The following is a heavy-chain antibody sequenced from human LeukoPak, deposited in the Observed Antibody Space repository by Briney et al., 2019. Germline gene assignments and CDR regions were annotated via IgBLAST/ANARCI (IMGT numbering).Heavy chain of an antibody. V-gene: IGHV1-2*02. CDR2: INPNSGGT. CDR1: GATFSDYA. Sequence: ASVKVSCKASGATFSDYALNWVRQAPGQGLEWMGWINPNSGGTNYAQKFQGRVTMTRDTSISTAYMELSRLRSDDTAVYYCARVRMITFGGALDYWGQGTLVTVSS. CDR3: ARVRMITFGGALDY. D-gene: IGHD3-16*01. J-gene: IGHJ4*02.